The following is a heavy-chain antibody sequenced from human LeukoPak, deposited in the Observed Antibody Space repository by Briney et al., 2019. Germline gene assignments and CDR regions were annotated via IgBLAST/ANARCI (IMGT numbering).Heavy chain of an antibody. D-gene: IGHD6-6*01. CDR2: INPSGGST. V-gene: IGHV1-46*01. CDR3: ARDRGVTAAREHYYYYGMDV. J-gene: IGHJ6*02. Sequence: ASVNVSCTASGYTFTSYYMHWVRQAPGQGLEWMGIINPSGGSTSYAQKFQGRVTMTRDTSTSTVYMELSSLRSEDTAVYYCARDRGVTAAREHYYYYGMDVWGQGTTVTVSS. CDR1: GYTFTSYY.